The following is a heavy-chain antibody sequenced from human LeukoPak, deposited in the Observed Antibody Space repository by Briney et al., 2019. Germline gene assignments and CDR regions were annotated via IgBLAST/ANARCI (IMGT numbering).Heavy chain of an antibody. CDR3: ARLVLSGSYPYYYYAMDV. J-gene: IGHJ6*02. Sequence: GGSLRLSCAASGFTFSNYWMSWVRQAPGKGLEWVANIKQDGSEKFYVDSVKGRFTISRDNAKNSLYLQMNSLRAEDTAVYYCARLVLSGSYPYYYYAMDVWGQGTTVTVSS. D-gene: IGHD1-26*01. CDR2: IKQDGSEK. CDR1: GFTFSNYW. V-gene: IGHV3-7*01.